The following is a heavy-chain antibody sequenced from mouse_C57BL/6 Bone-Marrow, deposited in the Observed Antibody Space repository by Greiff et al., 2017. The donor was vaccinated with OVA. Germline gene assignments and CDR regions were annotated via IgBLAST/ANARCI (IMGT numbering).Heavy chain of an antibody. CDR1: GYAFSSYW. J-gene: IGHJ2*01. V-gene: IGHV1-80*01. D-gene: IGHD2-3*01. CDR2: IYPGDGDT. Sequence: LVESGAELVKPGASVKISCKASGYAFSSYWMNWVKQRPGKGLEWIGQIYPGDGDTNYNGKFKGKATLTADKSSSTAYMQLSSLTSEDSAVYFCARSPDGYYIDYWGQGTTLTVSS. CDR3: ARSPDGYYIDY.